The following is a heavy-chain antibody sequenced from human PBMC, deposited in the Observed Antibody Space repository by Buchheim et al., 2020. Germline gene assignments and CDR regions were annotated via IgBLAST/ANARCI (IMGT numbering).Heavy chain of an antibody. D-gene: IGHD6-6*01. CDR3: ARVRPIGGGRLTAARPIWYFDL. CDR1: GGSISSGDYY. V-gene: IGHV4-30-4*01. J-gene: IGHJ2*01. Sequence: QVQLQESGPGLVKPSQTLSLTCTVSGGSISSGDYYWSWIRQPPGKGLEWIGYIYYSGSTYYNPSLKSRVTISVDTSKNQFSLKLSSVTAADTAVYYCARVRPIGGGRLTAARPIWYFDLWGRGTL. CDR2: IYYSGST.